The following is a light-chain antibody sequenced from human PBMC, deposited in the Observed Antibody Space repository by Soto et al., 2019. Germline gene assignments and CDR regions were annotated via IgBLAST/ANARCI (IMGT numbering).Light chain of an antibody. Sequence: DIQMTQSPSSLSASVGDRVTITCRASLPISNYLAWYQQKPGKVPKLLIYAASTLQSGVPSRFSGSGSRTEFTLTISSLQSEDFGIYYCQQYDYWWTFGQGTKVDIK. J-gene: IGKJ1*01. CDR3: QQYDYWWT. V-gene: IGKV1-27*01. CDR2: AAS. CDR1: LPISNY.